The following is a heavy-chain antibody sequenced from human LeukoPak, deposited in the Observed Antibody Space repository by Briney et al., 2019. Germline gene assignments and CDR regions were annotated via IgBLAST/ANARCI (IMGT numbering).Heavy chain of an antibody. Sequence: KTSETLSLTCSVSGHSIRSGYYWGWIRQPPGNGLQLIGNIYHSGTSYCSPSLKSRLTMSVATSTTQSPLNLSSVTAAHTALYYCARHSGGSRYDDWFDPWGQGTLVTVSS. CDR2: IYHSGTS. CDR1: GHSIRSGYY. CDR3: ARHSGGSRYDDWFDP. D-gene: IGHD2-15*01. J-gene: IGHJ5*01. V-gene: IGHV4-38-2*01.